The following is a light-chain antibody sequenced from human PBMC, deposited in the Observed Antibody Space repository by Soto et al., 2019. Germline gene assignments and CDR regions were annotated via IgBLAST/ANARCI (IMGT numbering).Light chain of an antibody. J-gene: IGLJ1*01. Sequence: ALTQPASVPGSPGQSITISCTGTSSDVGGYNYVSWYQQHPGKAPKLMIYEVSNRPSGVSNRLSGSKSGNTASLTISGLQAEDEADYYCSSYTSSSTYVFGTGTKVTVL. CDR2: EVS. CDR3: SSYTSSSTYV. V-gene: IGLV2-14*01. CDR1: SSDVGGYNY.